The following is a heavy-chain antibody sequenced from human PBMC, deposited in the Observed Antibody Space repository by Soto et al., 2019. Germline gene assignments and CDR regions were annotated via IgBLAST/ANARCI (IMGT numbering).Heavy chain of an antibody. D-gene: IGHD1-26*01. CDR1: GGTFSSYA. J-gene: IGHJ4*02. CDR2: IIPIFGTA. Sequence: WASVKVSCKASGGTFSSYAISWVRQAPGQGLEWMGGIIPIFGTANYAQKFQGRVTITADESTSTAYMELSSLRSEDTAVYYCARYSGSDEIYFDYWGQGTLVTVSS. V-gene: IGHV1-69*13. CDR3: ARYSGSDEIYFDY.